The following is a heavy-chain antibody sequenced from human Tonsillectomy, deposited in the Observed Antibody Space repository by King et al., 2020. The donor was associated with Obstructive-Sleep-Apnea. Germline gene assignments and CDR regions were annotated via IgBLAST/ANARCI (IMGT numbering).Heavy chain of an antibody. Sequence: VQLVESGGGLVKPGGSLRLSCAASGFTFSDYNMNWVRQAPGKGLECVSFIGRSSNYIYYAHSLKGRFTISRDNAKNSLYLHMGSLRADDSAVYYCARDGGGGDLRSAFFYYGMDVWGQGTTVTVSS. CDR1: GFTFSDYN. CDR2: IGRSSNYI. D-gene: IGHD2-21*01. J-gene: IGHJ6*02. V-gene: IGHV3-21*06. CDR3: ARDGGGGDLRSAFFYYGMDV.